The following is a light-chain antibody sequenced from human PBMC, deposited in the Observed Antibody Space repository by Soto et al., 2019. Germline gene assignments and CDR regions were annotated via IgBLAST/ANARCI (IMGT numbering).Light chain of an antibody. V-gene: IGKV3-20*01. CDR1: QSVSSY. J-gene: IGKJ4*01. CDR2: DAS. CDR3: LQYGSSPLT. Sequence: EIVLTQSPGTLSLSPGERATLSCRASQSVSSYLAWYQQTPGQSPRLLIYDASSRATGTPDRFSGSGSGTHFSLAISRLSPEFSALYYCLQYGSSPLTFGGGTQVEIK.